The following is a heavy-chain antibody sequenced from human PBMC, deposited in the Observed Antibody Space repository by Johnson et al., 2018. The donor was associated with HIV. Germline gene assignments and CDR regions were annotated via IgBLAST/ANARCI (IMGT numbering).Heavy chain of an antibody. CDR1: GFTFSSYG. D-gene: IGHD5-24*01. CDR3: AKDHPQMATIVGAFDI. Sequence: QVQLVESGGGVVQPGRSLRLSCAASGFTFSSYGMHWVRQAPGKGLEWVAVISYDGSNKYYADSVKGRFTISRDNSKNTLYLQMNSLRADDTAVYYCAKDHPQMATIVGAFDIWGQGTMVTVSS. CDR2: ISYDGSNK. J-gene: IGHJ3*02. V-gene: IGHV3-30*18.